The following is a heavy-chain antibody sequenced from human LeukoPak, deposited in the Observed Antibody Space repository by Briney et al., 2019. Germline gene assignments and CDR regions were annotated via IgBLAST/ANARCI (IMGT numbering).Heavy chain of an antibody. V-gene: IGHV4-4*07. CDR1: GGSISSYY. D-gene: IGHD6-19*01. Sequence: SETLSLTCTVSGGSISSYYWSWIRQPAGKGLEWIGRIYTSGSTNYNPSLKSRVTMSVDTSKNQFSLKLSSVTAADTAVYYCARGVADTAYYYYYNMDVWGKGTTVTVSS. J-gene: IGHJ6*03. CDR2: IYTSGST. CDR3: ARGVADTAYYYYYNMDV.